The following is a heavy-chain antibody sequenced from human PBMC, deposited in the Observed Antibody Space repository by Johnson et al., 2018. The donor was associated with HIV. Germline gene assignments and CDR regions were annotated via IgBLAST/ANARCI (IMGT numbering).Heavy chain of an antibody. J-gene: IGHJ3*02. CDR1: GFTFSSYA. V-gene: IGHV3-30-3*01. Sequence: VQVVESGGGVVQPGRSLRLSCAASGFTFSSYAMHWVRQAPGKGLEWVAVISYDGSNKYYADSVKGRFTISRDNSKNTLYLQMNSLRAEDTAVYYCAREGEWLVPSLDIWGQGTMVTVSS. CDR3: AREGEWLVPSLDI. D-gene: IGHD6-19*01. CDR2: ISYDGSNK.